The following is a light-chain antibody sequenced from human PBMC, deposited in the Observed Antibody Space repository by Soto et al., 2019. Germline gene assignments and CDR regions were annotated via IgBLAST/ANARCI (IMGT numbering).Light chain of an antibody. Sequence: EIVLTQSPGTLSLSPGERATLSCRASQSVTSNYLAWYQQKPGQAPRLLIYGASSRATGIPDRFSGSGSGTDFTLIISRLEPEDFAVYYCQQYGDSRTFGQGTKVDIK. V-gene: IGKV3-20*01. CDR1: QSVTSNY. J-gene: IGKJ1*01. CDR3: QQYGDSRT. CDR2: GAS.